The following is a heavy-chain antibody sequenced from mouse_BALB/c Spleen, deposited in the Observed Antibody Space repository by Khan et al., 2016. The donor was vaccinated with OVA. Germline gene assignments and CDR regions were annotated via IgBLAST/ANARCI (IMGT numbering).Heavy chain of an antibody. CDR3: ARPAYDGYYDY. V-gene: IGHV1S137*01. J-gene: IGHJ2*01. Sequence: QVQLKQSGPELVRPGVSVKISCKDSGYTFTDYAMHWVKQSHAKSLEWIGLISTYSGNTNYHQKFKGKATMTVDKSSSTAYMELARLTSEDSAIXYGARPAYDGYYDYWGQGTTLTVSS. CDR1: GYTFTDYA. CDR2: ISTYSGNT. D-gene: IGHD2-3*01.